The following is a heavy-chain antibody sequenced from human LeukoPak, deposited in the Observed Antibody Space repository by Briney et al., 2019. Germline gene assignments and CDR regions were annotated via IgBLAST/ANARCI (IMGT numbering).Heavy chain of an antibody. CDR3: AKDNRRHYTSGPNPDSLH. Sequence: PGGSLRLSCAASGFTFDDYAMHWVRQAPGKGLEGVSGISWNSGSIDYADSVKGRFTISRDNAKNSLYLQMNSLRVEDTAFYYCAKDNRRHYTSGPNPDSLHWGQGALVTVSS. J-gene: IGHJ4*02. D-gene: IGHD6-19*01. CDR2: ISWNSGSI. V-gene: IGHV3-9*01. CDR1: GFTFDDYA.